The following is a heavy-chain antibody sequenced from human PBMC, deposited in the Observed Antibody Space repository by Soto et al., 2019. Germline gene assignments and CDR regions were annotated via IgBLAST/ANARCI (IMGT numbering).Heavy chain of an antibody. D-gene: IGHD4-17*01. Sequence: VGSLRLSCAASGFFFSTYAMNWVRQAPGKGLEWVSAISNNGDGTYYAESVRGRFTISRDNSINTLYLQMSRLRTDDTAVYYCAHPRGYGVFDAVDIWGQGTKVTVSS. CDR2: ISNNGDGT. J-gene: IGHJ3*02. CDR1: GFFFSTYA. V-gene: IGHV3-23*01. CDR3: AHPRGYGVFDAVDI.